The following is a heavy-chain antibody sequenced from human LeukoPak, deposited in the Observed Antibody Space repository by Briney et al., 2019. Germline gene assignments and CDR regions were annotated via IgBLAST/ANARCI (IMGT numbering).Heavy chain of an antibody. V-gene: IGHV3-7*01. CDR2: IKQDGSEK. CDR1: GFTFSSYA. D-gene: IGHD2-21*01. Sequence: PGGSLRLSCAASGFTFSSYAMHWVRQVPGKGLQWVANIKQDGSEKDYVDSVKGRFTISRDNAKNSLYLQMNRLRAEDTAIYYCARYCGGDCYGMDVWGQGTTVTVSS. J-gene: IGHJ6*02. CDR3: ARYCGGDCYGMDV.